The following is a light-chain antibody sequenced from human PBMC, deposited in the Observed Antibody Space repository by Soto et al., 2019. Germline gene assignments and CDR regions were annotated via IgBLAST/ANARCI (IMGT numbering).Light chain of an antibody. CDR1: QSVSHNY. CDR2: GAY. J-gene: IGKJ1*01. V-gene: IGKV3-20*01. Sequence: EIVLKLSPGTLSLSPGERATLSCRASQSVSHNYLAWYQQKPGQAPWLRIYGAYNRATGIPDRFSVSGSGTDFTLTISRMEPEDFAVYYCQQYGSSGTFGQGTNVDI. CDR3: QQYGSSGT.